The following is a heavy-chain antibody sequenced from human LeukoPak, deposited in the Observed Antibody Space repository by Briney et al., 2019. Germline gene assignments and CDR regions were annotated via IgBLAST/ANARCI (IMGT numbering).Heavy chain of an antibody. CDR3: ARHGNWDPFDY. V-gene: IGHV4-39*01. Sequence: SETLSLTCTVSGDSINSSDYYWAWIRQPPGEGLEWIGTIYYSGSTYYKSSLKRRLTISVDSYKNQFSLKMISVTAADTGVYYCARHGNWDPFDYWGQGALVTVSS. CDR2: IYYSGST. D-gene: IGHD7-27*01. J-gene: IGHJ4*02. CDR1: GDSINSSDYY.